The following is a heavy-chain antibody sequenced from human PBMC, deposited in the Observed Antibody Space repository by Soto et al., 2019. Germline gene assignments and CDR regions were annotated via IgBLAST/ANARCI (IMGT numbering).Heavy chain of an antibody. J-gene: IGHJ5*01. CDR1: GFTLSNTG. V-gene: IGHV3-30*18. CDR2: IAHNGFSQ. Sequence: QVQLVESGGGVVQPGTSLRLYCVVSGFTLSNTGVHWVRQAPGKGLEWVAMIAHNGFSQFYVDSVKGRFTISRDNSKNTVYLQMHSLRPEDTSVYYCAKDWGSSGWFNWFDSWGQGTLVTVSS. CDR3: AKDWGSSGWFNWFDS. D-gene: IGHD6-19*01.